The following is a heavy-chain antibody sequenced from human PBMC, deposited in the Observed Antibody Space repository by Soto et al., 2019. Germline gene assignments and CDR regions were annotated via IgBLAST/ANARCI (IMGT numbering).Heavy chain of an antibody. V-gene: IGHV4-39*01. J-gene: IGHJ4*02. CDR1: GGSISTSSYY. D-gene: IGHD3-22*01. CDR2: IYYSGST. Sequence: QLQLQESGPGLVKPSETLSLTCTVSGGSISTSSYYWGWIRQPPGKGLEWIGSIYYSGSTYYNPSLKSRVTISVDTYKNQFSLKLSSVTAADTAVYYCARHYDSSGDYWGQGTLVTVSS. CDR3: ARHYDSSGDY.